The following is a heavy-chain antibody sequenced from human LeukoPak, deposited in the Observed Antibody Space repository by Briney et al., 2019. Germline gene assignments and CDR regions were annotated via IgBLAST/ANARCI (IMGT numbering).Heavy chain of an antibody. D-gene: IGHD2-2*01. Sequence: GGSLTLSCAASGFTFSGHSMNWVRQAPGKGLEWVSSITSTGSHVYYADSVKGRFTISRDNTKNSLSLQANSLRVEDTAVYYCARDLPAADYWGQGTLVTVSS. J-gene: IGHJ4*02. CDR3: ARDLPAADY. V-gene: IGHV3-21*01. CDR2: ITSTGSHV. CDR1: GFTFSGHS.